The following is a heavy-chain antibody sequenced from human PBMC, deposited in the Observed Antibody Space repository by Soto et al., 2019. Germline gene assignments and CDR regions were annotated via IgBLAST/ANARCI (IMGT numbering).Heavy chain of an antibody. J-gene: IGHJ4*02. V-gene: IGHV3-33*01. CDR2: IWYDGSNK. CDR1: GFTFSSYG. Sequence: QVQLVESGGGVVQPGRSLRLSCAASGFTFSSYGMHWVRQAPGKGLEWVAVIWYDGSNKYYADSVKGRFTISRDNSKNTLYLQMSSLRAEDTAVYYCARDSYSSGWYDLVYGGQGTLVTVSS. CDR3: ARDSYSSGWYDLVY. D-gene: IGHD6-19*01.